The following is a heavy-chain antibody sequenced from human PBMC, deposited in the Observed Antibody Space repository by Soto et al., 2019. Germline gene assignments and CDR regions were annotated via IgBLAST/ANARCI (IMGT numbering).Heavy chain of an antibody. J-gene: IGHJ6*02. CDR1: GLIFSDYH. CDR2: IRRKANSYTT. CDR3: AMLGGWSGGSSGMDV. Sequence: EVQLVESGGGLVQPGGSLRLSCAASGLIFSDYHMDWVRQAPGKGLEWVGRIRRKANSYTTEYAASVKGRFTISRDDSKNSPYLQTNSLKSEDTAVYYCAMLGGWSGGSSGMDVWGQGTTVTVSS. V-gene: IGHV3-72*01. D-gene: IGHD6-19*01.